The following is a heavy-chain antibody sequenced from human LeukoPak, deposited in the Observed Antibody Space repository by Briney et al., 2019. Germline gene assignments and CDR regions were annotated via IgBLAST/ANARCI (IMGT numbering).Heavy chain of an antibody. CDR1: GFTFSTYS. D-gene: IGHD2-2*02. V-gene: IGHV3-21*04. CDR3: ARSQYQLLYGSLYFDY. Sequence: PGGSLRLSCAGSGFTFSTYSMNWVRQAPGKGLEWVSSISGTSSYIYYADSVKGRFTISRDTSKNTLYLQMNSLRAEDTAVYYCARSQYQLLYGSLYFDYWGQGTLVTVSS. CDR2: ISGTSSYI. J-gene: IGHJ4*02.